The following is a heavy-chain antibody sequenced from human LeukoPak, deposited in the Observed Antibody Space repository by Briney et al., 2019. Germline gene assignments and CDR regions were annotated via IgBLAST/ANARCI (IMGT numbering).Heavy chain of an antibody. Sequence: GGSLRLSCAASGFTFSSYGMHWVRQAPGKGLEWVAFIRYDGSNKYYADSVKGRFTISRDNSKNTLYLQMNSLRAEDTAVYYCAKAMGATRDYYYYYMDVWGKGTTVAVSS. D-gene: IGHD1-26*01. J-gene: IGHJ6*03. CDR3: AKAMGATRDYYYYYMDV. CDR1: GFTFSSYG. V-gene: IGHV3-30*02. CDR2: IRYDGSNK.